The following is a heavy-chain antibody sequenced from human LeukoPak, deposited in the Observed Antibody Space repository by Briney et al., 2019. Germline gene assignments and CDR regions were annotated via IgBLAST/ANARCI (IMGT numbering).Heavy chain of an antibody. V-gene: IGHV4-34*01. CDR3: ARRRYGHNQLDY. D-gene: IGHD3-10*01. J-gene: IGHJ4*02. Sequence: GSLRLSCAASGFTFSGYGMSWVRQPPGKGLEWIGEINHSGSTNYNPSLKSRVTISVDTSKNQFSLKLSSVTAADTAVYYCARRRYGHNQLDYWGQGTLVTVSS. CDR1: GFTFSGYG. CDR2: INHSGST.